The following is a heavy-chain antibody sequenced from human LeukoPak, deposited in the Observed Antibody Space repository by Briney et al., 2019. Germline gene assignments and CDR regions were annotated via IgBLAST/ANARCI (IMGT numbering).Heavy chain of an antibody. Sequence: GRSLRLSCAASGFTFSSYSMNWVRQAPGEGLEWVSSISSSSSYISYADSLKGRLTIARDNAKKSVYLQMNSLRAEDTAVYYCARGALDAATPFDSWGQGTLVTVSS. CDR1: GFTFSSYS. J-gene: IGHJ5*01. CDR2: ISSSSSYI. V-gene: IGHV3-21*01. D-gene: IGHD2-15*01. CDR3: ARGALDAATPFDS.